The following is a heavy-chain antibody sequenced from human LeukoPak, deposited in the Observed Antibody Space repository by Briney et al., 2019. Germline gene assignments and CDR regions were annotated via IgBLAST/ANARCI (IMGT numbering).Heavy chain of an antibody. D-gene: IGHD3-3*01. CDR1: GGSISSGSYY. Sequence: PSETLSLTCTVSGGSISSGSYYWSWIRQPPGKGLEWIGYIYYSGSTNYNPSLKSRVTISVDTSKNQFSLKLSSVTAADTAVYYCARVSFWSGYYAKEYDHYYYYMDVWGKGTTVTVSS. CDR3: ARVSFWSGYYAKEYDHYYYYMDV. J-gene: IGHJ6*03. V-gene: IGHV4-61*01. CDR2: IYYSGST.